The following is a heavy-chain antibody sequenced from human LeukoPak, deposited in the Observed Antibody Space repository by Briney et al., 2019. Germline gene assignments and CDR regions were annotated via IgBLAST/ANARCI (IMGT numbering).Heavy chain of an antibody. CDR2: IYYSGST. Sequence: SETLSLTCAVYGGSFSGYYWSWIRQPPGKGLEWIGSIYYSGSTYYNPSLKSRVTISVDTSKNQFSLKPSSVTAADTAVYYCARHDGDYYYYYMDVWGKGTTVTISS. CDR3: ARHDGDYYYYYMDV. D-gene: IGHD4-17*01. V-gene: IGHV4-34*01. CDR1: GGSFSGYY. J-gene: IGHJ6*03.